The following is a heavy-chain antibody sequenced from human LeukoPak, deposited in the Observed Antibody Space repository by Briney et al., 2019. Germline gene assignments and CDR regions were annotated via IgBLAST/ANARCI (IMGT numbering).Heavy chain of an antibody. D-gene: IGHD3-22*01. V-gene: IGHV4-4*02. CDR3: ARHRYDSWRGYRYYFDY. J-gene: IGHJ4*02. CDR2: IYHSGST. CDR1: GGSISSSNW. Sequence: SETLSLTCAVSGGSISSSNWWSWVRQPPGKGLEWIGEIYHSGSTNYNPSLKSRVTISVDKSKNQFSLKLSSVTAADTAVYYCARHRYDSWRGYRYYFDYWGQGTLVTVSS.